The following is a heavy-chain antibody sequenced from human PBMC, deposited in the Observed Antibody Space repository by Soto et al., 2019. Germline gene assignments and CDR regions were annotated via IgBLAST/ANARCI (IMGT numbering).Heavy chain of an antibody. CDR2: IIPIFGTA. V-gene: IGHV1-69*01. Sequence: QVQLVQSGAEVKKPGSSVKVSCKASGGTFSSYAISWVRQAPGQGLEWMGGIIPIFGTANYAQKFQGRVTITADESTRTAYMELSSLRSEDTAVYYCARVVVVVVPAKHWFDPWGQGTLVTVSS. D-gene: IGHD2-15*01. CDR3: ARVVVVVVPAKHWFDP. J-gene: IGHJ5*02. CDR1: GGTFSSYA.